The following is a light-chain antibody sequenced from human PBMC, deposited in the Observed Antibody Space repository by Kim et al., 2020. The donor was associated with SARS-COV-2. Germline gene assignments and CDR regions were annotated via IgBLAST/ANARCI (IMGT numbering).Light chain of an antibody. CDR2: DAS. V-gene: IGKV1-5*01. CDR1: QSINTW. J-gene: IGKJ2*01. Sequence: DIQMTQSPSTLSASVGDRVTITCRASQSINTWLAWYQQKPGRAPKLLIYDASSLESGVPSSFSGSGSGTEFTLTISGLQPDDFATYYCQQYSSYSEYTFGQGTKLEIK. CDR3: QQYSSYSEYT.